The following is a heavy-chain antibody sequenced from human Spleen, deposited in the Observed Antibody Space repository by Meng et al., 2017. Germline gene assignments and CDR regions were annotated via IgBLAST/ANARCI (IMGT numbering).Heavy chain of an antibody. CDR2: IYHSGST. CDR1: GGSISSSNW. V-gene: IGHV4-4*02. J-gene: IGHJ4*02. CDR3: ARSSDLLRENFDY. D-gene: IGHD3-3*01. Sequence: SETLSLTCAVSGGSISSSNWWSWVRQPPGKGLEWIGEIYHSGSTNYNPSLKSRVTISVDTSKNQFSLKLSSVTAADTAVYYCARSSDLLRENFDYWGQGTLVTVSS.